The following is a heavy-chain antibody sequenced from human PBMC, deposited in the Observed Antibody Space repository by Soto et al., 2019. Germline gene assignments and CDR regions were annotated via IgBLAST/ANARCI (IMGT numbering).Heavy chain of an antibody. Sequence: QTLSLTWAITGDSVASNSAGWSWVRQSPSRGLEWLGRTYYRSKWYYEYAVSVRGRITINPDTSKNQYSLQLNSVTPEDTAVYFCARGEQYSGRIFDYWGQGTLVTVSS. CDR3: ARGEQYSGRIFDY. V-gene: IGHV6-1*01. CDR2: TYYRSKWYY. CDR1: GDSVASNSAG. J-gene: IGHJ4*01. D-gene: IGHD1-26*01.